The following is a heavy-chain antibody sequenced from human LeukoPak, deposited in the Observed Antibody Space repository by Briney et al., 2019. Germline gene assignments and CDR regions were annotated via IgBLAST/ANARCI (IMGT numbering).Heavy chain of an antibody. CDR3: ARHVPPVGSSSSFDR. Sequence: SETLSLTCTVSGGSISSYYWSWIRQPPGKGLEWIGYIYHSGSTNNNPSLKSRVTISVDTSKNQFSLKLSSVTAADTAVYYCARHVPPVGSSSSFDRWAQGTLVTVSS. J-gene: IGHJ5*02. CDR1: GGSISSYY. V-gene: IGHV4-59*08. D-gene: IGHD6-6*01. CDR2: IYHSGST.